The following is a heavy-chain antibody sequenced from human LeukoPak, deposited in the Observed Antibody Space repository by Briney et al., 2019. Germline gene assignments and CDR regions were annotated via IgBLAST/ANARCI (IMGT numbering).Heavy chain of an antibody. CDR2: INPSGGST. D-gene: IGHD2-2*01. CDR3: ARDYCSSTSCPTVYDY. V-gene: IGHV1-46*01. CDR1: GYTFTSYY. Sequence: ASVKVSCKASGYTFTSYYMHWVRQAPGQGPEWMGIINPSGGSTSYAQKFQGRVTMTRDTSTSTVYTELSSLRSEDTAVYYCARDYCSSTSCPTVYDYWGQGTLVTVSS. J-gene: IGHJ4*02.